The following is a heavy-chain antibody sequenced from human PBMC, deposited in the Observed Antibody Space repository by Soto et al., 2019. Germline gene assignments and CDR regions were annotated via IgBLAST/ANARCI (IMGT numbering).Heavy chain of an antibody. D-gene: IGHD2-2*01. J-gene: IGHJ3*02. CDR3: AGINLLEDIVVVPAAEGAFDI. V-gene: IGHV4-39*01. Sequence: QLQLQESGPGLVKPSETLSLTCTVSGGSISSSSYYWGWIRQPPGKGLEWIGSIYYSGSTYYNPSLKSRVTISVDTSKNPFSLKLSSVTAADTAVYYCAGINLLEDIVVVPAAEGAFDIWGQGTMVTVSS. CDR1: GGSISSSSYY. CDR2: IYYSGST.